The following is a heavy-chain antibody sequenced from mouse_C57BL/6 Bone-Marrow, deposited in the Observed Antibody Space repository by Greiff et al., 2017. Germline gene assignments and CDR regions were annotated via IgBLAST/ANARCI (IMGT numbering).Heavy chain of an antibody. CDR3: VRGNQRFAY. J-gene: IGHJ3*01. CDR2: IRSKSSNYAT. CDR1: GFTFNTYA. D-gene: IGHD2-1*01. Sequence: EVQGVESGGGLVQPKGSLKLSCAASGFTFNTYAMHWVRQAPGKGLEWVARIRSKSSNYATYYADSVKDRFTISRDDSQSMLYVQMNILKTEDTAMDYCVRGNQRFAYWGQGTLGTVSA. V-gene: IGHV10-3*01.